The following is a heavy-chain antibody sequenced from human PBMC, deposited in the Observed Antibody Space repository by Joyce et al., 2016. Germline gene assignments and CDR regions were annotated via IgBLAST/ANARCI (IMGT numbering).Heavy chain of an antibody. Sequence: EVQLVESGGGLVQPGGSLRLSCAASGFTLGGYWMNWVRQAPGKGLEWVANIKQDGSEKYYVDSVKGRFTISRDNAKNSLYLQMNSLRGDDTAVYYCAKDRDYDFCFDHWGQGTLVTVSS. CDR3: AKDRDYDFCFDH. V-gene: IGHV3-7*03. CDR2: IKQDGSEK. J-gene: IGHJ4*02. CDR1: GFTLGGYW. D-gene: IGHD3-3*01.